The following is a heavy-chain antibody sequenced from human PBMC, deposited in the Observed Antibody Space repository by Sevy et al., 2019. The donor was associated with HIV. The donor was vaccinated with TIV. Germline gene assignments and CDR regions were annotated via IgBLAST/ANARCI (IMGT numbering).Heavy chain of an antibody. J-gene: IGHJ4*02. Sequence: ASVKVSCRASGYTFTNYGISWVRQAPGQGLEWMGWISAYNGNTNYAQKFQGRVTMTTDTSTNTAYMDLRSLRSDDTAVYYCARDLRYWGGFDYRGQGTLVTVSS. CDR1: GYTFTNYG. CDR3: ARDLRYWGGFDY. V-gene: IGHV1-18*01. CDR2: ISAYNGNT. D-gene: IGHD2-15*01.